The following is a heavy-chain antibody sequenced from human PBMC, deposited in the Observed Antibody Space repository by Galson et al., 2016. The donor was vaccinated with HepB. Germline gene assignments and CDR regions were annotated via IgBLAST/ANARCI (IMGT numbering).Heavy chain of an antibody. CDR3: GKRIPVAGSWGGGLDY. Sequence: SLRLSCAASGFTFSSYGMHWVRQAPGKGLEWVAAISYDGSHKYYADSVKGRLTISRDNSKNTVYLQANSLRAEDSAVYYCGKRIPVAGSWGGGLDYWGQGTLVTVSS. CDR1: GFTFSSYG. CDR2: ISYDGSHK. V-gene: IGHV3-30*18. J-gene: IGHJ4*02. D-gene: IGHD6-19*01.